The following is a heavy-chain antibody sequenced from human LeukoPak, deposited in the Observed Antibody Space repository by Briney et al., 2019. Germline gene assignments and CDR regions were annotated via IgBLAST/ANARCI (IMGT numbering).Heavy chain of an antibody. D-gene: IGHD4-17*01. V-gene: IGHV4-4*07. J-gene: IGHJ6*03. CDR2: IYTSGST. CDR3: ARLRSYYYYYMDV. CDR1: GGSISSYY. Sequence: SETLSLTCTVSGGSISSYYWSWIRQSAGKGLEWIGRIYTSGSTNYNPSLKSRVTMSVDTSRNQFSLKLSSVTAADTAVYYCARLRSYYYYYMDVWGKGTTVTVSS.